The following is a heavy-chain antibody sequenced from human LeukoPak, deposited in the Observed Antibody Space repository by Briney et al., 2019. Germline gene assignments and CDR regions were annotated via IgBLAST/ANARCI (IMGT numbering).Heavy chain of an antibody. Sequence: RSETLSLTCTISGDSIGRINYFWGWIRQPPGKGLEWIVSMSYSGHTYYNPSLKSRVTTSIDTSNNQLSLNLKSVTAADTAVYYCARDRDVDDFDSWGHGTLVTVSS. V-gene: IGHV4-39*07. CDR2: MSYSGHT. J-gene: IGHJ4*01. CDR1: GDSIGRINYF. D-gene: IGHD2-15*01. CDR3: ARDRDVDDFDS.